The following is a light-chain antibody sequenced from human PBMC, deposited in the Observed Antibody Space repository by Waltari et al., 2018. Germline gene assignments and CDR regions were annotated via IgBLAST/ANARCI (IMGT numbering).Light chain of an antibody. V-gene: IGLV2-23*02. J-gene: IGLJ1*01. Sequence: QSGLTQPASVSGSPGQSITISCTGTSSDVGNYNLVSWYQQYAGKAPKLMVYEVTRRASGVSVRFSGSKSVNTASLPISGLQSEDEADYYCCSYVGLGIYVFGTGTKVTVL. CDR1: SSDVGNYNL. CDR2: EVT. CDR3: CSYVGLGIYV.